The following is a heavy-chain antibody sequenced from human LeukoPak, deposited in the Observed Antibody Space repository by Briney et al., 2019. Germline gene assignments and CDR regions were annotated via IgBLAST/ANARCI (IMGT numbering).Heavy chain of an antibody. CDR2: ITSSGSAI. Sequence: GGSLRLSCAASGFIFSDYYMSWIRQAPGKGLEWVSYITSSGSAIYYADSVKGRFTISRDNVKNSLYLQMNSLRAEDTAVYYCARVGGFPYDSSGYPALWGQGTLVTVSS. J-gene: IGHJ4*02. D-gene: IGHD3-22*01. V-gene: IGHV3-11*01. CDR1: GFIFSDYY. CDR3: ARVGGFPYDSSGYPAL.